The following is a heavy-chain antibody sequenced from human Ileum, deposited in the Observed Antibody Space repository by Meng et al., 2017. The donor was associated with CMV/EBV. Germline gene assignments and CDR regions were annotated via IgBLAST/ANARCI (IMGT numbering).Heavy chain of an antibody. J-gene: IGHJ5*01. D-gene: IGHD6-13*01. CDR3: MRGAGAGGWDWFDP. CDR1: GYTFISHD. V-gene: IGHV1-8*01. Sequence: ASVKVSCKASGYTFISHDINWVRQATGQGLEWMGWMNSETGNTGYAQRFQGRVTMTRDTSTSTAYMELSSLRSEDTAVYYCMRGAGAGGWDWFDPWGQGNRVNGYS. CDR2: MNSETGNT.